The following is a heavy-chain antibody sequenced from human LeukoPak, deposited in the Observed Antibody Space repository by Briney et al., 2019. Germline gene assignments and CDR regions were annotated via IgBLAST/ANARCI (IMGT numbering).Heavy chain of an antibody. CDR3: ARAHYYDSSGYLRSRGAFDI. CDR2: TYYRSKWYN. Sequence: SQTLSLTCAISGDSVSSNSAAWNWIRQSPSRGLEWLGRTYYRSKWYNDYAVSVKSRITINPDTSKNQFSLQLNSVTPEDTAVYYCARAHYYDSSGYLRSRGAFDIWGQGTMVTVS. CDR1: GDSVSSNSAA. D-gene: IGHD3-22*01. V-gene: IGHV6-1*01. J-gene: IGHJ3*02.